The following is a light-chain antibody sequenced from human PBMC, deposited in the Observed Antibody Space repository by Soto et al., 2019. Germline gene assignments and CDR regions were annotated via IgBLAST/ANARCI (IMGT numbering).Light chain of an antibody. CDR1: SSDVVGYNY. CDR2: DVS. J-gene: IGLJ1*01. Sequence: QSVLTQPASVSGSPGRWITISCTGTSSDVVGYNYVSWYQQHPGKAPKLMIYDVSNRPSGVSNRFSGSKSGNTASLTISGLQAEDEADYYCSSYTSSSTLLYVFGTGTKVTVL. V-gene: IGLV2-14*01. CDR3: SSYTSSSTLLYV.